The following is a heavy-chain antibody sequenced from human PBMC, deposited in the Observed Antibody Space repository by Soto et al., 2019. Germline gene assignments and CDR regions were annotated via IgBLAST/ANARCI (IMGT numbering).Heavy chain of an antibody. CDR3: ARSCSGGSCYLDY. J-gene: IGHJ4*02. V-gene: IGHV1-2*04. CDR1: GYIFTNYD. D-gene: IGHD2-15*01. Sequence: ASVKVSCKASGYIFTNYDINWVRQAPGQGLEWMGWINPNSGGTNYAQKFQGWVTMTRDTSISTAYMELSRLRSDDTAVYYCARSCSGGSCYLDYWGQGTLVTVSS. CDR2: INPNSGGT.